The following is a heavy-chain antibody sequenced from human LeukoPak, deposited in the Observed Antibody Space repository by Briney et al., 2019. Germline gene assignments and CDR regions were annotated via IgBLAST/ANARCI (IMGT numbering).Heavy chain of an antibody. CDR3: ARGPPCREYCSLESYFDY. D-gene: IGHD2/OR15-2a*01. V-gene: IGHV3-7*05. CDR1: GFTFSSYW. Sequence: GGSLRLSCAASGFTFSSYWMSWVRQAPGKGLEWVANIKQDGSEKYYVDSVKGRFTISRDNAKNSLYLQMNSLRAEDTAVYYCARGPPCREYCSLESYFDYWGQGTLVTVSS. CDR2: IKQDGSEK. J-gene: IGHJ4*02.